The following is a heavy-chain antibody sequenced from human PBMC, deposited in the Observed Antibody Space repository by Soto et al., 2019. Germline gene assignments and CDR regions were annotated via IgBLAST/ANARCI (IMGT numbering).Heavy chain of an antibody. J-gene: IGHJ6*02. CDR3: AKDLSSVVVAANGMDV. CDR2: ISYDGSNK. D-gene: IGHD2-15*01. V-gene: IGHV3-30*18. Sequence: GGSLRLSCAASGFTFSSYGMHWVRQAPGKGLEWVAVISYDGSNKYYADSVKGRFTISRDNSKNTLYLQMNSLRAEDTAVYYCAKDLSSVVVAANGMDVWGQGTTVTVS. CDR1: GFTFSSYG.